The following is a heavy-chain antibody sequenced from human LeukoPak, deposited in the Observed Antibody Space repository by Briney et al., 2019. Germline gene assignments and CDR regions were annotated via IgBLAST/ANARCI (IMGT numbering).Heavy chain of an antibody. D-gene: IGHD3-22*01. CDR1: GFTFDDYA. J-gene: IGHJ6*02. V-gene: IGHV3-43D*03. CDR3: AKAIVKNYYYYGMDV. CDR2: ISWDGGST. Sequence: GGSLRLSCTASGFTFDDYAMHWVRQAPGKGLEWVSLISWDGGSTYYADSVKGRFTISRDNSKNSLYLQMNSLRAEDTALYYCAKAIVKNYYYYGMDVWGQGTTVTVSS.